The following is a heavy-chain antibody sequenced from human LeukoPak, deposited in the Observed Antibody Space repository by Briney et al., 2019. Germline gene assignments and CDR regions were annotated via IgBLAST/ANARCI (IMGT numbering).Heavy chain of an antibody. D-gene: IGHD3-10*01. CDR3: ASGDDAFDI. J-gene: IGHJ3*02. CDR2: IYDSGST. CDR1: GGSIRSSYYY. Sequence: PSETLSLTCTVSGGSIRSSYYYWGWIRQPPGKGLEWIGSIYDSGSTYYNPSLKSRVTISVDTSKNQFSLKLNSVTAADTAVYYCASGDDAFDIWGQGTMVTVSS. V-gene: IGHV4-39*01.